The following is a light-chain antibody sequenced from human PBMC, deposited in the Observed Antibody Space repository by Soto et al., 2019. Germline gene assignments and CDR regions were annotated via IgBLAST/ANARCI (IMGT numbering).Light chain of an antibody. J-gene: IGKJ5*01. V-gene: IGKV1-12*01. CDR1: QVISNW. CDR3: QQANSFPIT. Sequence: DIQMTQSPSSVSASVGDSVTITCRASQVISNWLAWYQQRPGKAPKLLIYAASTLQPGVPSRFSGSGSGTDFTLTISSLQPEDFATYYCQQANSFPITFGQGTRVEI. CDR2: AAS.